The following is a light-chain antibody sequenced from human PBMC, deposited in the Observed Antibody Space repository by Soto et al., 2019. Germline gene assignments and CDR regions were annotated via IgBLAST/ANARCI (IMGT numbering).Light chain of an antibody. CDR3: LQDINYPWT. V-gene: IGKV3-20*01. CDR1: QSIASSY. CDR2: GTS. J-gene: IGKJ1*01. Sequence: ELVLTQSPGTLSLSPGERATLSCRASQSIASSYLAWYQQRPGQAPRLLVSGTSTRATGIPDRFGGSGSGTDLSLTISRLEPEDVAVYYCLQDINYPWTFGQGTKVEIK.